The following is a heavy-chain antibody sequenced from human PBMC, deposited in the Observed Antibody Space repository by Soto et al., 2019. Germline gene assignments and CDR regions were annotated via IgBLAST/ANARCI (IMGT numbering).Heavy chain of an antibody. CDR3: AKDRSGSYYSPGFDY. CDR2: ISGSGGST. D-gene: IGHD1-26*01. J-gene: IGHJ4*02. V-gene: IGHV3-23*01. Sequence: PGGSLRRSCAASGFTFSSYAMSWVRQAPGKGLEWVSAISGSGGSTYYADSVKGRFTISRDNSKNTLYLQMNSLRAEDTAVYYCAKDRSGSYYSPGFDYWGQGTLVTAPQ. CDR1: GFTFSSYA.